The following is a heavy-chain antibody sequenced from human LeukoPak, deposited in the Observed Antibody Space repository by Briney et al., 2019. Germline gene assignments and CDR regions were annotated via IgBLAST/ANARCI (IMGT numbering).Heavy chain of an antibody. CDR2: INPNSGGT. D-gene: IGHD2-2*01. V-gene: IGHV1-2*02. Sequence: VASVKVSCKASGYTFTGYYMYWVRQAPGQGLEWMGWINPNSGGTNYAQKFQGRVTMTRDTSISTAYMELSRLRSDDTAVYYCARTHCSSTSCYPFFDYWGQGLLVTVSS. CDR3: ARTHCSSTSCYPFFDY. CDR1: GYTFTGYY. J-gene: IGHJ4*02.